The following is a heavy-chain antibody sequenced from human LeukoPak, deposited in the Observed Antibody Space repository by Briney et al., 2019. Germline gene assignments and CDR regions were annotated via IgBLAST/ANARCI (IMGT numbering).Heavy chain of an antibody. J-gene: IGHJ6*03. CDR1: GGTFSSYA. CDR2: IIPIFGAA. V-gene: IGHV1-69*13. CDR3: ARAPVVPAAMVRFYYYYYYMDV. Sequence: SVKVSCKASGGTFSSYAISWVRQAPGQGLEWMGGIIPIFGAANYAQKFQGRVTITADESTSTAYMELSSLRSEDTAVYYCARAPVVPAAMVRFYYYYYYMDVWGKGTTVTASS. D-gene: IGHD2-2*01.